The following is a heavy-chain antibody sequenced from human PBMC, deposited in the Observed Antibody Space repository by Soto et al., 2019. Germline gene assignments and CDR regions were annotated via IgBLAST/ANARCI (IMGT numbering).Heavy chain of an antibody. D-gene: IGHD3-3*01. V-gene: IGHV4-31*03. J-gene: IGHJ5*02. CDR1: GGSITSAGYY. CDR2: IYYSGTT. CDR3: ARGRYDFWSGYSPNWFDP. Sequence: SETLSLTCTVSGGSITSAGYYWTWIRQHPGKGLEWIACIYYSGTTSYSPSLRSRLTISVDTSKNQFSLKLSSVTAADTAVYYCARGRYDFWSGYSPNWFDPWGQGTLVTVSS.